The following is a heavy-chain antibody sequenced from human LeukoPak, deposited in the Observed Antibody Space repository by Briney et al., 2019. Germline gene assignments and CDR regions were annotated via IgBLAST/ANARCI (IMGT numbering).Heavy chain of an antibody. CDR2: INPNSGGT. V-gene: IGHV1-2*04. CDR3: ARGEATTSPYYYGMDV. D-gene: IGHD5-12*01. CDR1: GYTFTGYY. Sequence: ASVKVSCKASGYTFTGYYMHWVRQAPGQGLEWMGWINPNSGGTNYAQKFQGWVTMTRDTSISTAYMELSRLRSDDTAVYCCARGEATTSPYYYGMDVWGQGTTVTVSS. J-gene: IGHJ6*02.